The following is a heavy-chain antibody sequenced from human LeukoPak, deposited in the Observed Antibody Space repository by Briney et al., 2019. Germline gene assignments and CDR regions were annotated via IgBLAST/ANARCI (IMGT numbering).Heavy chain of an antibody. Sequence: GASVKVSCKASGYTFTGYYIHWVRQAPGQGLEWMGWINPNSGGTNYAQKFQGRVTMTRDTSISTAYMELSRLRSDDTAVYYCARAGDTAMVTGFDYWGQGTLVTVSS. CDR3: ARAGDTAMVTGFDY. D-gene: IGHD5-18*01. V-gene: IGHV1-2*02. J-gene: IGHJ4*02. CDR2: INPNSGGT. CDR1: GYTFTGYY.